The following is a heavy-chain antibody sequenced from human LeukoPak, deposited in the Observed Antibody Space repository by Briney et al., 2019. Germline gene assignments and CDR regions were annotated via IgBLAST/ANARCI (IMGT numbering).Heavy chain of an antibody. CDR2: ISYDGSNK. CDR3: ARATRKRSSSWYAGWFDP. V-gene: IGHV3-30-3*01. D-gene: IGHD6-13*01. J-gene: IGHJ5*02. Sequence: GGSLRLSCAASGFSVSSSYMSWVRQAPGKGLEWVAVISYDGSNKYYADSVKGRFTISRDNSKNTLYLQMNSLRAEDTAGYYCARATRKRSSSWYAGWFDPWGQGTLVTVSS. CDR1: GFSVSSSY.